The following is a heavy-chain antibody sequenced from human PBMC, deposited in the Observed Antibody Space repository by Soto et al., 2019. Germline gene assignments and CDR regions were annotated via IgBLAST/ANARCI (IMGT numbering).Heavy chain of an antibody. V-gene: IGHV4-59*01. CDR1: GGSISSYY. D-gene: IGHD2-2*01. CDR2: IYYSGST. CDR3: ARVRAYRNYYYGMDV. J-gene: IGHJ6*02. Sequence: SETLSLTCTVSGGSISSYYWSSIRQPPGKGLEWIGYIYYSGSTNYNPSLKSRVTISVDTSKNQFSLKLSSVTAADTAVYYCARVRAYRNYYYGMDVWGQGTTVTVSS.